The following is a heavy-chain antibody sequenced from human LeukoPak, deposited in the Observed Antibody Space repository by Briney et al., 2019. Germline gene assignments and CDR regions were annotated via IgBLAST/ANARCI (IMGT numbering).Heavy chain of an antibody. CDR1: GGTFSSYA. Sequence: SVKVSCKASGGTFSSYAISWARQAPGQGLEWMGRIIPIFGIANYAQKFQGRVTITADKSTSTAYMELSSLRSEGTAVYYCARDELTPDTVPTLDPWGQGTLVTVSS. D-gene: IGHD1-14*01. CDR2: IIPIFGIA. CDR3: ARDELTPDTVPTLDP. V-gene: IGHV1-69*04. J-gene: IGHJ5*02.